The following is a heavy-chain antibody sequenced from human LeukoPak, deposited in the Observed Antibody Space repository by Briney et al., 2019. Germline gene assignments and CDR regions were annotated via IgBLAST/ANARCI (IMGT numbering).Heavy chain of an antibody. V-gene: IGHV4-61*01. D-gene: IGHD1-26*01. CDR1: GGAVNSDSSD. CDR3: ARIIVGTTLDH. J-gene: IGHJ4*02. Sequence: SETLSLTCTVSGGAVNSDSSDWSWIRQAPGKRREWIGFIYYTGSTSDNPSLRSRVTISVDTSRNQFSLKRSSVTAADTAVYYCARIIVGTTLDHWGQGTLVTVSS. CDR2: IYYTGST.